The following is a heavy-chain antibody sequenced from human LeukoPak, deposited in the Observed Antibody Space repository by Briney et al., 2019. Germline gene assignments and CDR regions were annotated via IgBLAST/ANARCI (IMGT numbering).Heavy chain of an antibody. Sequence: SETLSLTCTVSGGSLSSYYWSWIRQPPGKGLEWIGYIYYSGSTNYNPSLKSRVTISVDTSKNQFSLKLSSVTAADTAVYYCARVAHSSSWHYYYYYMDVWGKGTTVTISS. D-gene: IGHD6-13*01. V-gene: IGHV4-59*01. CDR2: IYYSGST. J-gene: IGHJ6*03. CDR1: GGSLSSYY. CDR3: ARVAHSSSWHYYYYYMDV.